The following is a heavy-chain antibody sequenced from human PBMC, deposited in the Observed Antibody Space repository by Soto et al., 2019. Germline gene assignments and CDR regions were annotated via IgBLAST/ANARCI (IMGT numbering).Heavy chain of an antibody. Sequence: QLQLVQSGAEVKKRGSSVKFSCKASGGTFSTYGINWVRQAPGHGLGWMGWFIPVVDTAKYAKGLQGRVTTTAETSTSTAHVENSSLGSEDTAVYYWTREGPLSASFDFWGQGTLVTVSS. J-gene: IGHJ4*02. V-gene: IGHV1-69*06. CDR2: FIPVVDTA. CDR1: GGTFSTYG. CDR3: TREGPLSASFDF.